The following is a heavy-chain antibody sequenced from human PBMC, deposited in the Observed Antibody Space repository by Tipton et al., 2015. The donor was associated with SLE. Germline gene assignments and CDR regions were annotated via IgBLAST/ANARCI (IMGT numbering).Heavy chain of an antibody. Sequence: SLRLSCAASGFTFSSYGMHWVRQAPGKGLEWVAVIWYDGSNKYYADSVKGRFTISRDNSKNTLYLQMNSLRAEDTAVYYCAGWLGGLYGMDVWGQGTTVTVSS. V-gene: IGHV3-33*08. CDR2: IWYDGSNK. J-gene: IGHJ6*02. D-gene: IGHD6-19*01. CDR3: AGWLGGLYGMDV. CDR1: GFTFSSYG.